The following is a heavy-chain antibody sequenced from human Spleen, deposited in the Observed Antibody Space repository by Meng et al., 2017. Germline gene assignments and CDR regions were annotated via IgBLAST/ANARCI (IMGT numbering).Heavy chain of an antibody. V-gene: IGHV3-48*03. D-gene: IGHD4-17*01. J-gene: IGHJ4*02. CDR3: ARVDFGDLLIW. Sequence: GESLKISCAASGFTFSSYEMKWVRQAPGKGLEWVSYISSSGSTIYYADSVKGRFTISRDNAKNSLYLQMNSLRAEDTAVYYCARVDFGDLLIWWGQGTLVTVSS. CDR2: ISSSGSTI. CDR1: GFTFSSYE.